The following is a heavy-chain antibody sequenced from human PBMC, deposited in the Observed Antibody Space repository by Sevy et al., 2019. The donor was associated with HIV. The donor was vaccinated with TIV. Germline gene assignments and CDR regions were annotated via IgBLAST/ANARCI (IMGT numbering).Heavy chain of an antibody. Sequence: GGSLRLSCAASGFTLSTTWMTWVRQAPGKGLEWVANINQDGGAKYYVDSVKGRFTISRDKTKNSVYLQMRSLRVEDTAVYYCTTSFGVIAGDDFDYWGQGTLVTVSS. CDR3: TTSFGVIAGDDFDY. V-gene: IGHV3-7*01. CDR2: INQDGGAK. D-gene: IGHD2-21*01. CDR1: GFTLSTTW. J-gene: IGHJ4*02.